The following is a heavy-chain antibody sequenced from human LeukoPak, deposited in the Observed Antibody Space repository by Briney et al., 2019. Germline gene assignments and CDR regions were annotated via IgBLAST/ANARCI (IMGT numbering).Heavy chain of an antibody. CDR1: GFRFSNYW. CDR3: ARDETRRFDY. CDR2: IKEDGSEK. J-gene: IGHJ4*02. Sequence: GGSLRLSCAASGFRFSNYWMTWVRQAPGKGLEWVANIKEDGSEKYYVDSVKGRFTISKDHAQNSLYLQMNSLRVEDTAVYYCARDETRRFDYWGQGTLVTVSS. V-gene: IGHV3-7*01.